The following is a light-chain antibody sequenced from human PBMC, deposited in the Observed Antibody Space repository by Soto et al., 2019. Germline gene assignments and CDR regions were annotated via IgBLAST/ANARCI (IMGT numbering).Light chain of an antibody. CDR2: EVT. Sequence: QSVLTQPASVSGSPGQSITISCTGTSSDIGADDFVSWYQHHPDKTPKLIIFEVTYRPTGISHRFSASKSGNTASLTISGLEAEDEAFYYCSSYRKTTFPHVVFGGGTKVTDL. CDR1: SSDIGADDF. V-gene: IGLV2-14*01. J-gene: IGLJ2*01. CDR3: SSYRKTTFPHVV.